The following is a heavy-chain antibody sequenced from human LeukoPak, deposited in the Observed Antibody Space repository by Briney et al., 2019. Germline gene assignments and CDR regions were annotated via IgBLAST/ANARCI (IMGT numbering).Heavy chain of an antibody. J-gene: IGHJ3*02. V-gene: IGHV5-51*01. CDR1: GYSFTSYW. CDR2: IYPGDSDT. D-gene: IGHD6-6*01. Sequence: GEPLKISCKGSGYSFTSYWIGWVRQMPGKGLEWMGVIYPGDSDTRYSPSFQGQVTISADKSISTAYLQWSSLKASDTAMYYCARLFDYSSSSGAFDIWGQGTMVTVSS. CDR3: ARLFDYSSSSGAFDI.